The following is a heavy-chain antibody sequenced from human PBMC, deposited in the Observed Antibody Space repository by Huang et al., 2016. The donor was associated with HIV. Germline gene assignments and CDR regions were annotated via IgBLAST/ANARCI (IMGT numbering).Heavy chain of an antibody. CDR2: ITSSSTYK. V-gene: IGHV3-21*01. CDR1: GFSFSSYG. CDR3: ARGSPPPFSTD. J-gene: IGHJ4*02. D-gene: IGHD3-3*01. Sequence: VQLVESGGGVVKPGGSLRLSCGASGFSFSSYGMNWVPQDPGEGLEWDSSITSSSTYKYYADSVKGRFTISRDNAKNALYLQMNSLRAEDTAVYYCARGSPPPFSTDWGQGTLVTVSS.